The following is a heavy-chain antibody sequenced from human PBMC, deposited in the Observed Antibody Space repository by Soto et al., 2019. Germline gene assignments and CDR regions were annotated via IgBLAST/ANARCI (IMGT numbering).Heavy chain of an antibody. V-gene: IGHV4-39*01. D-gene: IGHD6-13*01. CDR2: IYFSGTT. CDR3: AAEISSAGHY. CDR1: SGSISSSTYH. J-gene: IGHJ4*02. Sequence: SETLSLTCTVSSGSISSSTYHWAWIRQPPGKGLEWIGSIYFSGTTYYSPSLKTRVTLFVDTSKNQFSLKLTSVTAADTAVYYCAAEISSAGHYWGQGTLVTVSS.